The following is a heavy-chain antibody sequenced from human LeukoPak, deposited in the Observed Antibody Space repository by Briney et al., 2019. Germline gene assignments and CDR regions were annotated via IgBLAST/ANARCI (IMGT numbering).Heavy chain of an antibody. CDR3: ARKLGIFTVTTAFDY. Sequence: SETLSLTCAVYGGSFSGYYWSWIRQPPGKGLEWIGEINHSGSTNYNPSLKSRVTISVDTSKNQFSLKPSSVTAADTAVYYCARKLGIFTVTTAFDYWGQGTLVTVSS. J-gene: IGHJ4*02. D-gene: IGHD4-17*01. CDR1: GGSFSGYY. V-gene: IGHV4-34*01. CDR2: INHSGST.